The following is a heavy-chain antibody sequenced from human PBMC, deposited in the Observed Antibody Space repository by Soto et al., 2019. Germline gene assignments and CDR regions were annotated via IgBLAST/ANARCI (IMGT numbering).Heavy chain of an antibody. CDR2: IDPSDSYS. CDR1: GYSFTNNW. CDR3: ARLGSSGQMDV. Sequence: PGESLKISCKTSGYSFTNNWITWVRRMPGKGLEWVGRIDPSDSYSDYSPSFQGHVTISTEKSLSTAYLQWSSLKASDTAMCYCARLGSSGQMDVWGQGTTVTVSS. V-gene: IGHV5-10-1*01. J-gene: IGHJ6*02. D-gene: IGHD3-10*01.